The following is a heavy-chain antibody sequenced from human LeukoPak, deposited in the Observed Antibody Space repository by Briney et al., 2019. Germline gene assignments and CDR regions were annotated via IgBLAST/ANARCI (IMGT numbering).Heavy chain of an antibody. CDR1: AGTFSSYA. D-gene: IGHD1-26*01. J-gene: IGHJ4*02. CDR2: SIPIFGTA. V-gene: IGHV1-69*05. Sequence: SVNLSCKASAGTFSSYAISWGRQAPGQGLEWMGGSIPIFGTANYAQKFHGRVTTTTDESTCTAYIELSSLRSEDTAVYYCARGFSLVGATLDYWGQGNLVTVSS. CDR3: ARGFSLVGATLDY.